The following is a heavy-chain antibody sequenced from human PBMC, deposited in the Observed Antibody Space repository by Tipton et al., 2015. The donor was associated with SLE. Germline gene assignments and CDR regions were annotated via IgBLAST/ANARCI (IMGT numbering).Heavy chain of an antibody. Sequence: LRLSCTVSGGSIRSSTYYWGWIRQPPGKGLEWIGSLNYSGSTYYNPSLKSRINISVDTSKNQFSLKLSSVTAADTAVYYCARAVGDTSGYLDYWGLGTLVTVSS. V-gene: IGHV4-39*07. J-gene: IGHJ4*02. D-gene: IGHD3-22*01. CDR2: LNYSGST. CDR1: GGSIRSSTYY. CDR3: ARAVGDTSGYLDY.